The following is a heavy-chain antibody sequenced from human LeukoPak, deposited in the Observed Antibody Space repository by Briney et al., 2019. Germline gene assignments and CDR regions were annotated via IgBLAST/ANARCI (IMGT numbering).Heavy chain of an antibody. CDR1: GGSLSSHHW. J-gene: IGHJ6*03. Sequence: PSDTLSLTCAVSGGSLSSHHWWSWVRQPPGKGLEWIGEIDHSGKTNYNPSLKSRVNVSVDKSRNQFSLKLSSLTAADTAMYCCARREPHGDYGGKIRYYYYMDVWGKGTTITISS. D-gene: IGHD4-23*01. V-gene: IGHV4-4*01. CDR3: ARREPHGDYGGKIRYYYYMDV. CDR2: IDHSGKT.